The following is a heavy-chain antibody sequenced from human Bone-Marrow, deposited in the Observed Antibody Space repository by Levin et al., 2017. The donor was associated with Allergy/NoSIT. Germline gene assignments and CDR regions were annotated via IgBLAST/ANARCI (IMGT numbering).Heavy chain of an antibody. CDR2: IYPGDSDT. CDR3: ARRDDFWSGYHRDWFDP. V-gene: IGHV5-51*01. D-gene: IGHD3-3*01. J-gene: IGHJ5*02. Sequence: GESLKISCKGSGYSFTSYWIGWVRQMPGKGLEWMGIIYPGDSDTRYSPSFQGQVTISADKSISTAYLQWSSLKASDTAMYYCARRDDFWSGYHRDWFDPWGQGTLVTVSS. CDR1: GYSFTSYW.